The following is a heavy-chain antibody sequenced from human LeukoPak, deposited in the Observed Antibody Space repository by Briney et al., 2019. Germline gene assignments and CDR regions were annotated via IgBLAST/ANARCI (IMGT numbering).Heavy chain of an antibody. D-gene: IGHD4-11*01. V-gene: IGHV4-4*09. J-gene: IGHJ5*02. CDR2: IYTSGST. CDR3: ARGRLGRFDP. CDR1: GGSISSYY. Sequence: SETLSLTCTVSGGSISSYYWSWIRQPPGKGLEWIGYIYTSGSTNYNPSLKSRVTISVDTSKNQFSLKLSSVTAADTAVYSCARGRLGRFDPWGQGTLVTVSS.